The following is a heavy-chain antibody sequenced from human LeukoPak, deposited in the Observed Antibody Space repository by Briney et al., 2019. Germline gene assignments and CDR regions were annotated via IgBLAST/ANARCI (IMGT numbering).Heavy chain of an antibody. V-gene: IGHV3-48*03. CDR2: ISSSGSTI. Sequence: GGSLRLSCAASGFTFSSYEMNWVRQAPGKGLKWVSYISSSGSTIYYADPVKGRFTISRDNAKNSLYLQMNSLRAEDTAVYYCARESYDSSGYYIFFDYWGQGTLVTVSS. CDR1: GFTFSSYE. CDR3: ARESYDSSGYYIFFDY. J-gene: IGHJ4*02. D-gene: IGHD3-22*01.